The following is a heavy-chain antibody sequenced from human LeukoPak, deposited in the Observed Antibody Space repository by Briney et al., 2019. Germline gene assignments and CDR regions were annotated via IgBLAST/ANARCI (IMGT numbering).Heavy chain of an antibody. V-gene: IGHV3-20*04. CDR3: ARSLGRRRIAAAGMDYFDY. CDR1: GVTFDDYG. Sequence: PGGSLRLSCAASGVTFDDYGMSWVRQAPGKGLEWVSAINWNGNSTGYADSVKGRFTISRDNAKNSLYLQMNSLRAEDTALYYCARSLGRRRIAAAGMDYFDYWGQGTLVSVSS. D-gene: IGHD6-13*01. CDR2: INWNGNST. J-gene: IGHJ4*02.